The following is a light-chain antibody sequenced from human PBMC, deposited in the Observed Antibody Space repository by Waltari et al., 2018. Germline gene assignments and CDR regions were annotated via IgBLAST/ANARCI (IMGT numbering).Light chain of an antibody. Sequence: DIQMTQSPSSLSASVGDRVTITCRASQSISIFLNWYQQQPGKAPKLLIYAASNLQSGVPSRFSGRGSGTDFTLTISILRPEDFATYYCQQSYSTPFTFGPGTKVDIK. CDR1: QSISIF. J-gene: IGKJ3*01. V-gene: IGKV1-39*01. CDR2: AAS. CDR3: QQSYSTPFT.